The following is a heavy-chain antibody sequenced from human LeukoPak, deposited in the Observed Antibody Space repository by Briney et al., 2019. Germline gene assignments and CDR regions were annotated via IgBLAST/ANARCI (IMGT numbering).Heavy chain of an antibody. CDR2: ISSSSGTI. CDR1: GFTFSSYS. Sequence: GGSLRLSCAASGFTFSSYSVNWVRQAPGKGLEWVSYISSSSGTIYSADSVKGRFTITRDNAKNSLYLQMNSLRDEDTAVYYCARSGYSYGREGYFDYWGQGTLVTVSS. D-gene: IGHD5-18*01. CDR3: ARSGYSYGREGYFDY. J-gene: IGHJ4*02. V-gene: IGHV3-48*02.